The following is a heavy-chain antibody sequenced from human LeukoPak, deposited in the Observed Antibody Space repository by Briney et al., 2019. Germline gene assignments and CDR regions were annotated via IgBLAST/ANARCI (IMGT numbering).Heavy chain of an antibody. CDR2: INNYGSST. D-gene: IGHD4-11*01. CDR3: VKGGSYSNYALDY. Sequence: GGSLRLSCSASGFTFSSYAMHWVRQAPGKGLECVSSINNYGSSTYYADSVKDRFTVSGDNSKNTLYLQMSSLTAEDTAVYYCVKGGSYSNYALDYWGQGTLVTVAS. J-gene: IGHJ4*02. V-gene: IGHV3-64D*09. CDR1: GFTFSSYA.